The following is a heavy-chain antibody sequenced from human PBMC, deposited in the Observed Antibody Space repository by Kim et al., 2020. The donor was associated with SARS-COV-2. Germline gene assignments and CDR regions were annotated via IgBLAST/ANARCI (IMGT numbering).Heavy chain of an antibody. CDR2: ISAYNGNT. D-gene: IGHD3-9*01. J-gene: IGHJ6*02. V-gene: IGHV1-18*01. CDR3: AREGDYDILTGYYRYYGMDV. Sequence: ASVKVSCKASGYTFTSYGISWVRQAPGQGLEWMGWISAYNGNTNYAQKLQGRVTMTTDTSTSTAYMELRSLRSDGTAVYYCAREGDYDILTGYYRYYGMDVWGQGTTVTVSS. CDR1: GYTFTSYG.